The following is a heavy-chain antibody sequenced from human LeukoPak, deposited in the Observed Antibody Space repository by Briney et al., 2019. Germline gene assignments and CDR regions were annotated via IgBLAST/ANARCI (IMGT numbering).Heavy chain of an antibody. D-gene: IGHD6-6*01. CDR3: ARYSSSSGWFDP. Sequence: SQTLSLTCVISGDSVSSNSVAWNWIRQSPSRGLEWLGRTYYRSKWYNDYAVSVKSRITIDPDTSKNQFSLQLNSVTPEDTAVYYCARYSSSSGWFDPWGQGTLVTVSS. V-gene: IGHV6-1*01. J-gene: IGHJ5*02. CDR1: GDSVSSNSVA. CDR2: TYYRSKWYN.